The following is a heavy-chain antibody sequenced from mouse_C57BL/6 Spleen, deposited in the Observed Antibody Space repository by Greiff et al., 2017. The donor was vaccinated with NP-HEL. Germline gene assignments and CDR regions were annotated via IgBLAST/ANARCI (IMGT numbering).Heavy chain of an antibody. J-gene: IGHJ3*01. CDR2: IYPGDGDT. D-gene: IGHD1-1*01. CDR1: GYAFSSSC. CDR3: ASDYGSSPWFAY. Sequence: QVQLQQSGPELVKPGASVKISCKASGYAFSSSCMNWVKQRPGKGLEWIGRIYPGDGDTNYNGKFKGKATLTADKSSSTAYMQLSSLTSEDSAVYFCASDYGSSPWFAYWGQGTLVTVSA. V-gene: IGHV1-82*01.